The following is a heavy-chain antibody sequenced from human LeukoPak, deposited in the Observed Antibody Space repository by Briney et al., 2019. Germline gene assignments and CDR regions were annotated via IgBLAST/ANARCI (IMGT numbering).Heavy chain of an antibody. CDR2: IIPIFGTA. Sequence: SVKVSSKASGGTFSSYAISWVRQAPGQGLEWMGGIIPIFGTANYAQKFQGRVTITADESTSTAYMELSSLRSEDTAVYYCARAQGGIAASDAFDIWGQGTMVTVSS. CDR1: GGTFSSYA. J-gene: IGHJ3*02. D-gene: IGHD6-13*01. CDR3: ARAQGGIAASDAFDI. V-gene: IGHV1-69*01.